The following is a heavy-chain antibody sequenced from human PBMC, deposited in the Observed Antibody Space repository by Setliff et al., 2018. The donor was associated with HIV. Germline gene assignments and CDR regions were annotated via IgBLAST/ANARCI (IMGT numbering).Heavy chain of an antibody. CDR3: AKYVARRLAAIGRRGFCDS. V-gene: IGHV3-30*02. D-gene: IGHD6-13*01. CDR2: LRFDGSNQ. Sequence: PGGSLRLSCAASGFTFSSYAMHWVRQAPGKGLVGVAFLRFDGSNQYSADSVKGRFTISRDNSRNTLYLQIHSLTPEDTAVYYCAKYVARRLAAIGRRGFCDSWGQGTMVTVSS. CDR1: GFTFSSYA. J-gene: IGHJ4*02.